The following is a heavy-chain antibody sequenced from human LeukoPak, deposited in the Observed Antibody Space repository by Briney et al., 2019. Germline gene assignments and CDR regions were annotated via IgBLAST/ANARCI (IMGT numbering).Heavy chain of an antibody. J-gene: IGHJ4*02. CDR2: ISSSGSTI. V-gene: IGHV3-48*03. CDR1: GFTFSSYE. D-gene: IGHD5-12*01. Sequence: GGSLRLSCAASGFTFSSYEMNWVRQAPGKGLEWVSYISSSGSTIYYADSVKGRFTISRDNAKNSLYLQMNNLRAEDTAVYYCARAAGYGLFDYWGQGTLVTVSS. CDR3: ARAAGYGLFDY.